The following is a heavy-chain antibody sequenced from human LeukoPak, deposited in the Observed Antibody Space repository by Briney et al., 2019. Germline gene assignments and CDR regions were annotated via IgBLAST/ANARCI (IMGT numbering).Heavy chain of an antibody. CDR1: GFTFSSYA. CDR3: ARDSTGYWYFDL. V-gene: IGHV3-30-3*01. J-gene: IGHJ2*01. CDR2: ISYDGSNK. Sequence: GRSLRLSCAASGFTFSSYAIHWVRQAPGKGLEWVAVISYDGSNKYYADSVKGRFTISRDNSKNTLYLQMNSLRAEDTAVYYCARDSTGYWYFDLWGRGTLVSVSS. D-gene: IGHD3-3*02.